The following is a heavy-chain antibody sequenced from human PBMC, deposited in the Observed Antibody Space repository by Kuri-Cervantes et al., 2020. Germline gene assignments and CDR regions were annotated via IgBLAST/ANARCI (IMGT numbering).Heavy chain of an antibody. V-gene: IGHV3-66*02. CDR2: IYSGGST. D-gene: IGHD2-15*01. J-gene: IGHJ6*01. CDR1: GFTVSSNY. Sequence: GGSLRLSCAASGFTVSSNYMSWVRQAPGKGLEWVSVIYSGGSTYYADSVKGRFTISRDNSKNTLYLQMGSLRAEDMAVYYCARAEGCSGGSCYPLRYGDHGYYYGMDVWGQGNTVHVAS. CDR3: ARAEGCSGGSCYPLRYGDHGYYYGMDV.